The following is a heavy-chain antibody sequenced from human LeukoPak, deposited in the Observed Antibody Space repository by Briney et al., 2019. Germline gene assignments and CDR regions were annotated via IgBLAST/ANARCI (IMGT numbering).Heavy chain of an antibody. CDR3: ARDYCSSTSCYPHYFDY. CDR2: IYTSGST. V-gene: IGHV4-4*07. J-gene: IGHJ4*02. Sequence: PSETLSLTCTVSGGSISSYYWSWIRQPAGKGLEWIGRIYTSGSTNYNPSLKSRVTMSVDTSKNQFSLKLSSVTAADRAVYYCARDYCSSTSCYPHYFDYWGQGTLVTVSS. CDR1: GGSISSYY. D-gene: IGHD2-2*01.